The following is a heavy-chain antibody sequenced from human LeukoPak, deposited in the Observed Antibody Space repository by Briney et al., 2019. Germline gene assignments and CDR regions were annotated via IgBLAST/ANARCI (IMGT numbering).Heavy chain of an antibody. D-gene: IGHD1-26*01. CDR1: AFTFRSYA. CDR2: IKQDGSEK. J-gene: IGHJ4*02. CDR3: ARDQIVGATDY. V-gene: IGHV3-7*01. Sequence: GGSLRLSCAASAFTFRSYAMSWVRQAPGKGLEWVANIKQDGSEKYYVDSVKGRFTISRDNAKNSLYLQMNSLRAEDTAVYYCARDQIVGATDYWGQGTLVTVSS.